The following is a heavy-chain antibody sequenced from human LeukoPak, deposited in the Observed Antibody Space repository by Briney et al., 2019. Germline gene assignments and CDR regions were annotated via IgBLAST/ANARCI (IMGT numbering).Heavy chain of an antibody. D-gene: IGHD2-15*01. V-gene: IGHV4-34*01. CDR3: ARDSDDENCCSRLAFDI. J-gene: IGHJ3*02. CDR1: GGSFSGYY. CDR2: INHSGST. Sequence: SETLSLTCAVYGGSFSGYYWSWIRQPPGKGLEWIGEINHSGSTNYNPSLKSRVTMSVDTSKNQFSLKLSSVTAADTAVYYCARDSDDENCCSRLAFDIWGQGTMVTVSS.